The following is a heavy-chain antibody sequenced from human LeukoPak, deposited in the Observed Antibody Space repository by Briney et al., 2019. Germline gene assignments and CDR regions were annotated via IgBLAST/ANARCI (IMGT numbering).Heavy chain of an antibody. CDR2: IYTSGST. J-gene: IGHJ4*02. CDR3: ARVSGTAAGTFDY. V-gene: IGHV4-61*02. CDR1: GGSISSGSYY. D-gene: IGHD6-13*01. Sequence: SETLSLTCTVSGGSISSGSYYWSWIRQPAGKGLEWIGRIYTSGSTHYNPSLKSRVTISVDTSKNQFSLKLSSVTAADTAVYYCARVSGTAAGTFDYWGQGTLVTVSS.